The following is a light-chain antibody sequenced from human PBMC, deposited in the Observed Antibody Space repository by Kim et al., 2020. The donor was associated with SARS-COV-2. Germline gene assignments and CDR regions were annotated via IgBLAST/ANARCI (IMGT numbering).Light chain of an antibody. Sequence: VSPGQTASITCSGDKLGEKYACWYQEKPGRSPVLVIYQDSKGPSGIPERFSGSNSGNTATLTISGAQAMDEADYYCQAWDSSTVVFGGGTQLTVL. CDR3: QAWDSSTVV. CDR1: KLGEKY. V-gene: IGLV3-1*01. CDR2: QDS. J-gene: IGLJ2*01.